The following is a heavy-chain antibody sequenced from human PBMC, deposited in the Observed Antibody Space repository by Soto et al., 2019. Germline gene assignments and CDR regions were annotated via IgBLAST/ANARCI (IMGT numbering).Heavy chain of an antibody. Sequence: EASVKVSCKASGYTFTSYGISCVRQAPGQGLEWMGWISAYNGNTNYAQKLQGRVTMTTDTSTSTAYMELRSLRSDDTAVYYCARVWRRVDTLMYAFDIWGQGTMVTVSS. CDR1: GYTFTSYG. V-gene: IGHV1-18*01. CDR2: ISAYNGNT. CDR3: ARVWRRVDTLMYAFDI. J-gene: IGHJ3*02. D-gene: IGHD2-8*01.